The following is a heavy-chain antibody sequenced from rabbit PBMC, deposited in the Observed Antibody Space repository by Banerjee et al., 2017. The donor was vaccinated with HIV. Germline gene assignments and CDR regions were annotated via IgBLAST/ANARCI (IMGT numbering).Heavy chain of an antibody. CDR1: GFDLSNYYY. CDR3: ARDLNTISRLRWDL. Sequence: QEQLEESGGDLVKPEGSLTLTCTASGFDLSNYYYMCWVRQAPGKGLEWIACIYVGSTGATWYASWAKGRFTISKTSSTTVTLQMTSLAAADTATYFCARDLNTISRLRWDLWGPGTLVTVS. V-gene: IGHV1S45*01. D-gene: IGHD1-1*01. CDR2: IYVGSTGAT. J-gene: IGHJ4*01.